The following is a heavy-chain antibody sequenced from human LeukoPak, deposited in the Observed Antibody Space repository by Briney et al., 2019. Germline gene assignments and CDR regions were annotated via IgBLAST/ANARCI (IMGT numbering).Heavy chain of an antibody. V-gene: IGHV3-30*04. Sequence: GGSLRLSCAASGFTFSSYAMHWVRQAPGKGLEWVAVISYDGSNKYYADSVKGRFTISRDNSKNTLYLQMNSLRAEDTAVYYSARRFSSSTLDYWGQGTLVTVSS. CDR1: GFTFSSYA. J-gene: IGHJ4*02. D-gene: IGHD6-6*01. CDR3: ARRFSSSTLDY. CDR2: ISYDGSNK.